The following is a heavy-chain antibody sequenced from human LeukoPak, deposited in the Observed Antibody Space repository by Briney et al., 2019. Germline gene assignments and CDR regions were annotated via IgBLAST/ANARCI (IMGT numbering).Heavy chain of an antibody. CDR2: ISSSGSTI. Sequence: GGSLRLSCAASGFTFSDYYVSWIRQAPGKGLEWVSYISSSGSTIYYADSVKGRFTISRDNAKNSLYLQMNSLRAEDTAVYYCARDGAYSSGWYVVENYYYYMDVWGKGTTVTVSS. D-gene: IGHD6-19*01. CDR3: ARDGAYSSGWYVVENYYYYMDV. V-gene: IGHV3-11*04. CDR1: GFTFSDYY. J-gene: IGHJ6*03.